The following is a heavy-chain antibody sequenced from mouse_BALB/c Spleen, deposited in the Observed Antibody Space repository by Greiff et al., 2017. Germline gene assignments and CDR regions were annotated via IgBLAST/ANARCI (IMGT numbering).Heavy chain of an antibody. J-gene: IGHJ1*01. Sequence: DVMLVESGGGLVQPGGSMKLSCVASGFTFSNYWMNWVRQSPEKGLEWVAEIRLKSNNYATHYAESVKGRFTISRDDSKSSVYLQMNNLRAEDTGIYYCTRDGYYWYFDVWGAGTTVTVSS. D-gene: IGHD2-3*01. V-gene: IGHV6-6*02. CDR1: GFTFSNYW. CDR2: IRLKSNNYAT. CDR3: TRDGYYWYFDV.